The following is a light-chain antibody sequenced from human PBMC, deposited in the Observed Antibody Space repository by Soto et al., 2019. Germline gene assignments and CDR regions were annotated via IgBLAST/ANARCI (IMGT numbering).Light chain of an antibody. V-gene: IGLV1-40*01. CDR2: ANI. Sequence: QSVQTQPPSVSGAPGQRVSNSCTGTNTNIGAGYDVNWYQLLPGTAPKLLIYANINRPSGVPDRFSGSKSGASAFLVITGLQAEDEADYYCQSYDSSLSAWKVFGGGTKLTVL. CDR1: NTNIGAGYD. J-gene: IGLJ3*02. CDR3: QSYDSSLSAWKV.